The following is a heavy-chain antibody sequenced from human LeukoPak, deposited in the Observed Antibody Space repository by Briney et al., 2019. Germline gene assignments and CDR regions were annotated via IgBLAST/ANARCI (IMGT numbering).Heavy chain of an antibody. CDR2: INPNGGGT. V-gene: IGHV1-2*02. J-gene: IGHJ4*02. D-gene: IGHD5-18*01. CDR3: ARNSDVHTSVPTGFDS. CDR1: GYTFTGYY. Sequence: ASVKASCKASGYTFTGYYLHWVRQAPGQGLEWMGWINPNGGGTKYAQKFQGRVTMTRDTSISTAYMELSRLTSDDTALYYCARNSDVHTSVPTGFDSWGQGTLVTVSS.